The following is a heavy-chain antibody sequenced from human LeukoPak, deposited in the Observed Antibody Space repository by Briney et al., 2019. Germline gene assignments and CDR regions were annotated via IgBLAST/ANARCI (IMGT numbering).Heavy chain of an antibody. CDR1: GFTFSSYA. Sequence: QPGGPLRLSCAASGFTFSSYAMSWVRQAPGKGLEWVAAISDSGDSTYYADSVKGRFTISRDNSKNTLYLQMNSLRAEDTAVYYCAKGGWLQFFDYWGQGTLVTVSS. CDR2: ISDSGDST. D-gene: IGHD5-24*01. J-gene: IGHJ4*02. CDR3: AKGGWLQFFDY. V-gene: IGHV3-23*01.